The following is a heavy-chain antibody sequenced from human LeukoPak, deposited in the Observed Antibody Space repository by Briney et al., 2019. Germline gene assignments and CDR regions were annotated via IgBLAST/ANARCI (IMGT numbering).Heavy chain of an antibody. CDR1: GGTFSSYA. CDR3: ARVAAAGTALWFDH. J-gene: IGHJ5*02. Sequence: ASVKVSCKASGGTFSSYAISWVRQAPGQGLEWMGRIIPILGIANYAQKFQGRVTITADKSTSTAYMELSSLRSEDTAVYYCARVAAAGTALWFDHWGQGTLVTVSS. CDR2: IIPILGIA. V-gene: IGHV1-69*04. D-gene: IGHD6-13*01.